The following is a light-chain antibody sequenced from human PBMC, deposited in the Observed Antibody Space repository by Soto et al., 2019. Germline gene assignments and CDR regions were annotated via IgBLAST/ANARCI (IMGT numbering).Light chain of an antibody. CDR1: QGIRND. CDR2: AAS. J-gene: IGKJ5*01. CDR3: KQYYRPSVT. Sequence: DIPMTQTPSCLSATVRVLVTITCRASQGIRNDLGWYQQKPGKAHKLLIYAASSLQSGVPSRFSGTGSGTEFTLAISSLQPDEFASYYCKQYYRPSVTFAEGTRLEIK. V-gene: IGKV1-17*01.